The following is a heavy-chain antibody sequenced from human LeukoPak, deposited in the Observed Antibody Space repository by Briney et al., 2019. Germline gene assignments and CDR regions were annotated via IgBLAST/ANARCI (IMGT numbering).Heavy chain of an antibody. D-gene: IGHD6-13*01. J-gene: IGHJ4*02. CDR3: AANRYSSSWYVGVY. V-gene: IGHV4-4*07. CDR1: GGSISSYY. Sequence: SETLSLTCTVSGGSISSYYWSWIRQPAGKGLEWIGRIYTSGSTNYNPSLKSRVTISVDTSKNQFSLKLSSVTAADTAVYYCAANRYSSSWYVGVYWGQGTLVTVSS. CDR2: IYTSGST.